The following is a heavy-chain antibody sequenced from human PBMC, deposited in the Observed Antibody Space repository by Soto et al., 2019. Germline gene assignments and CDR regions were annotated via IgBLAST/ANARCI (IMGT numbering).Heavy chain of an antibody. D-gene: IGHD6-6*01. J-gene: IGHJ6*02. CDR1: GYSFTSYW. CDR2: IDPSDSYT. Sequence: GESLKISCKGSGYSFTSYWISWVRQMPGKGLEWMGRIDPSDSYTNYSPSFQGHVTISADKSISTAYLQWTSLKASDTAMYYCASDRSSSMYYGMDVWGQGTTVTVSS. CDR3: ASDRSSSMYYGMDV. V-gene: IGHV5-10-1*01.